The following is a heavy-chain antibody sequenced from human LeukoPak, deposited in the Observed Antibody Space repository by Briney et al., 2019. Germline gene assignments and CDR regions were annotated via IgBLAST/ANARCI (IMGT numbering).Heavy chain of an antibody. V-gene: IGHV4-59*08. CDR2: IYYSGST. Sequence: SGTLSLTCTVSGGSISSYYWSWIRQPPGKGLEWIGYIYYSGSTNYNPSLKSRVTISVDTSKNQFSLKLSSVTAADTAVYYCARHRYYYDSSGYHGTDAFDIWGQGTMVTVSS. J-gene: IGHJ3*02. CDR1: GGSISSYY. D-gene: IGHD3-22*01. CDR3: ARHRYYYDSSGYHGTDAFDI.